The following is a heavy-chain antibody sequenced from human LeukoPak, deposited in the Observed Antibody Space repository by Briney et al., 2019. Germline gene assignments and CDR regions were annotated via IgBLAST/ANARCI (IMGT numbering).Heavy chain of an antibody. V-gene: IGHV3-33*01. J-gene: IGHJ3*02. CDR1: GFTFSSYG. D-gene: IGHD5-18*01. CDR3: ATEYSYAFDI. CDR2: IWYGGSNK. Sequence: GRSLRLSCAASGFTFSSYGMHWVRQAPGKGLEWVAVIWYGGSNKYYADSVKGRFTISRDNSKNTLYLQMNSLRAEDTAVYYCATEYSYAFDIWGQGTMVTVSS.